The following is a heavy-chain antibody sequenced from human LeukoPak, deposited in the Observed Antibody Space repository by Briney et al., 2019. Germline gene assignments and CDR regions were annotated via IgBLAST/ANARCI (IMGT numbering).Heavy chain of an antibody. J-gene: IGHJ4*02. Sequence: PGGSLRLSCAASGFTFSSYSMNLVRQAPGKGLEWVSYISSSSSTIYYADSVKGRFTISRDNAKNSLYLQMNSLRAEDTAVYYCASEGYGDYGDYWGRGTLVTVSS. CDR2: ISSSSSTI. V-gene: IGHV3-48*01. CDR3: ASEGYGDYGDY. D-gene: IGHD4-17*01. CDR1: GFTFSSYS.